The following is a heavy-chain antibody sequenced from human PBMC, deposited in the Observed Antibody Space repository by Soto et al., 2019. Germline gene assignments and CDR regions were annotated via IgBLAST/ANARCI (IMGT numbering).Heavy chain of an antibody. Sequence: SQTLSLTCAISGGSVSSNTAAWNWIRSSPSRGLEWLGRTYYRSNWRHDYAVSVKSRITVNPDTSKNHFSLQLNSVTLDDTAVYYCARGVAGSGFDLWGQGTLVTVSS. J-gene: IGHJ4*02. CDR3: ARGVAGSGFDL. V-gene: IGHV6-1*01. D-gene: IGHD6-19*01. CDR2: TYYRSNWRH. CDR1: GGSVSSNTAA.